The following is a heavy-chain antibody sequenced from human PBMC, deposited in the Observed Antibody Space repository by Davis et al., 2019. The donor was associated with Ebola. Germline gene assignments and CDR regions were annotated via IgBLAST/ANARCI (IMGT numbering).Heavy chain of an antibody. D-gene: IGHD1-26*01. Sequence: GESLKISCAASGFTVSSNYMSWVRQAPGKGLEWVSVIYSGGSTYYADSVKGRFTISRDNSKNTLYLQMNSLRAEDTAVYYCAVGAYAFDYWGQGTLVTVSS. V-gene: IGHV3-53*01. CDR1: GFTVSSNY. CDR3: AVGAYAFDY. CDR2: IYSGGST. J-gene: IGHJ4*02.